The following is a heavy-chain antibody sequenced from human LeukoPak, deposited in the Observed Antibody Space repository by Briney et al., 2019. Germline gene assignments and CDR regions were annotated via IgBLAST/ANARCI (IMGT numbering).Heavy chain of an antibody. V-gene: IGHV4-59*08. CDR2: IYYGGST. Sequence: SETLSLTCTVSGGSISTYYWSWIRQPPGRGLEWIGYIYYGGSTNYNPSLKSRVTISVDTSKNQFSLKLSSVTAADTAVYYCARRNKWLHPRLSYYYYGMDVWGQGTTVTVSS. D-gene: IGHD5-12*01. CDR3: ARRNKWLHPRLSYYYYGMDV. J-gene: IGHJ6*02. CDR1: GGSISTYY.